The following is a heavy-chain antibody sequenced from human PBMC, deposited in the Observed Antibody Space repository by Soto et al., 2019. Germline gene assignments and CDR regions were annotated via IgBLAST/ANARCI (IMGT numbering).Heavy chain of an antibody. CDR2: IYYSGST. D-gene: IGHD3-22*01. V-gene: IGHV4-59*08. J-gene: IGHJ4*02. CDR1: GGSISSYY. Sequence: SETLSLTCTVSGGSISSYYWSWIRQPPGKGLEWIGYIYYSGSTNYNPSLKSRVTISVDASKNQFSLKLSSVTAADTAVYYCARLLFFDSSGRLIDYWGQGTLVTVSS. CDR3: ARLLFFDSSGRLIDY.